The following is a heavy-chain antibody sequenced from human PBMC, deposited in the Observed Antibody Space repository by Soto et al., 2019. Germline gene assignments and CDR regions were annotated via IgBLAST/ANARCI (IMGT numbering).Heavy chain of an antibody. D-gene: IGHD6-13*01. CDR3: ARDRGEQQLVPYYYMDV. Sequence: ASVKVSCKASGYTFTSYAMHWVRQAPGQRLEWMGWINAGNGNTKYSQKFQGRVTITRDTSASTAYMELSSLRSEDTAVYYCARDRGEQQLVPYYYMDVWGKGTTVTVSS. CDR1: GYTFTSYA. J-gene: IGHJ6*03. V-gene: IGHV1-3*01. CDR2: INAGNGNT.